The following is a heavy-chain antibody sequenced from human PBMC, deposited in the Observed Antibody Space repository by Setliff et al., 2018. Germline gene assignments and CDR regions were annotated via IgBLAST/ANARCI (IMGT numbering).Heavy chain of an antibody. CDR1: GFTFNAYA. Sequence: GGSLRLSCAASGFTFNAYAMSWVRQAPGKGLEWVSGISSGGNTYYADSVKGRFTISRDNSKNTLYLQMNSLRAEDTAVYYCGNKGSSDYWGQGTLVTVSS. D-gene: IGHD2-2*01. CDR2: ISSGGNT. J-gene: IGHJ4*02. CDR3: GNKGSSDY. V-gene: IGHV3-23*01.